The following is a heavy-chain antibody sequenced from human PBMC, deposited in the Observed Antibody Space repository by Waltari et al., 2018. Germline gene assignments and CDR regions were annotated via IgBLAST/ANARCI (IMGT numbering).Heavy chain of an antibody. Sequence: EVQLVESGGGLVQSGGSLRLSCTASGFTFSDYCMHWVRQAPGKGLVCVSRIYSDGSNTIYADSVKGRFTISRDNAKNTLFLQLNSLRAEDTAVYYCVRDSRYSMDVWGQGTTVTVSS. CDR3: VRDSRYSMDV. CDR1: GFTFSDYC. D-gene: IGHD3-9*01. J-gene: IGHJ6*02. CDR2: IYSDGSNT. V-gene: IGHV3-74*01.